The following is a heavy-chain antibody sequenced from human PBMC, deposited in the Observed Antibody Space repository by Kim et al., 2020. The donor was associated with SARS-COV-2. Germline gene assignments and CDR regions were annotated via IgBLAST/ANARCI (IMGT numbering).Heavy chain of an antibody. D-gene: IGHD2-15*01. J-gene: IGHJ4*02. CDR2: IWYDGSNK. CDR1: GFTFSSYA. V-gene: IGHV3-33*06. Sequence: GGSLRLSCAASGFTFSSYAMHWVRQAPGKGLEWVAVIWYDGSNKYYADSVKGRFTISRDNSKNTLYLQMNSLRAEDTAVYYCAKGYCSGGSCYHFDYWGQGTLVTVSS. CDR3: AKGYCSGGSCYHFDY.